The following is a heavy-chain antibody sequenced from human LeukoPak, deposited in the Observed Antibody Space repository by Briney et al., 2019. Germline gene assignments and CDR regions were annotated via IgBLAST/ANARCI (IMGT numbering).Heavy chain of an antibody. CDR1: GYTFTSYG. CDR2: INPSGGST. Sequence: SVKVSCKASGYTFTSYGISWVRQAPGQGLEWMGIINPSGGSTNYAQKFQGRVTMTRDVSTTTVYMDLSSLRSDNTAVYYCAREALTIFALVRTQTTKSPHRFDPWGQGTLVTVPS. CDR3: AREALTIFALVRTQTTKSPHRFDP. V-gene: IGHV1-46*01. J-gene: IGHJ5*02. D-gene: IGHD3-3*01.